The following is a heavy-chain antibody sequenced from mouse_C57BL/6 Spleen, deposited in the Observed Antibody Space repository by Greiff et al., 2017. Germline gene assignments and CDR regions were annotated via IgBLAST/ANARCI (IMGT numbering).Heavy chain of an antibody. CDR2: IDPSDSYT. J-gene: IGHJ2*01. D-gene: IGHD1-1*01. CDR3: AVIITKTGY. CDR1: GYTFTSYW. V-gene: IGHV1-50*01. Sequence: VQLQQSGAELVKPGASVKLSCKASGYTFTSYWMQWVKQRPGQGLEWIGEIDPSDSYTNYNQKFKGKATLTVDTSSSTACMQLSSLTSEDSAVYYCAVIITKTGYWGQGTTLTVST.